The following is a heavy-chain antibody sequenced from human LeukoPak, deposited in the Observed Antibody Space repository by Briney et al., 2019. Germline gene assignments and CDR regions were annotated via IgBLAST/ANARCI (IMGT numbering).Heavy chain of an antibody. CDR1: GATFSIYA. V-gene: IGHV1-69*06. CDR2: IIPIFGTA. Sequence: SVKVSCKSSGATFSIYAISWVRQAPGQGLEWMGRIIPIFGTANYAQEFHGRVTITADKSTSTTYIDLNRMRSEDTALYYYSRDQGNAFDIWGKGTMVTVSS. D-gene: IGHD3-10*01. J-gene: IGHJ3*02. CDR3: SRDQGNAFDI.